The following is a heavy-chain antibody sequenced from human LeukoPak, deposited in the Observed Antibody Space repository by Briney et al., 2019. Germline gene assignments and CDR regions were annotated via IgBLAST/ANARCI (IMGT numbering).Heavy chain of an antibody. V-gene: IGHV7-4-1*02. CDR2: INTNTGNP. Sequence: ASVKVSCKASGYTFTSYAMNWVRQAPGQGLEWMGWINTNTGNPTFAQGFTGRFVSSLDTSISTAYLQISSLKAEDTAVYYCARDPYSGSYSSLGDWGQGTLVTVSS. CDR1: GYTFTSYA. CDR3: ARDPYSGSYSSLGD. D-gene: IGHD1-26*01. J-gene: IGHJ4*02.